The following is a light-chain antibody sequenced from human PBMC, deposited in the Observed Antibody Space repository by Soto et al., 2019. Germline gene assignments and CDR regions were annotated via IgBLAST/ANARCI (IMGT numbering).Light chain of an antibody. CDR1: SSDVGGYNY. CDR2: EVS. CDR3: SSYTSSSPHV. V-gene: IGLV2-14*01. J-gene: IGLJ1*01. Sequence: QSALTQPASVSGSPGQSITISCTGTSSDVGGYNYVSWYQQHPGKAPKLMIYEVSNRPSGVSNRFSGSKSGNTASLTISGLQAEEEDDYYCSSYTSSSPHVFGTGTKLTVL.